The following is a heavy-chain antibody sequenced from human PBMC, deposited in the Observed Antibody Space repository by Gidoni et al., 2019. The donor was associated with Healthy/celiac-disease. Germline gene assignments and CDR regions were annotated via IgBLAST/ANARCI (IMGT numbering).Heavy chain of an antibody. Sequence: EVQLVESGGGLVQPGGSLRLSCAASGFTFSSYSMNWVLQAPGKGLEWVSYISSSSSTIYYADSVKGRFTISRDNAKNSLYLQMNSLRAEDTAVYYCAKGYSYARLPPDQHWGQGTLVTVSS. V-gene: IGHV3-48*01. CDR2: ISSSSSTI. CDR1: GFTFSSYS. D-gene: IGHD5-18*01. J-gene: IGHJ1*01. CDR3: AKGYSYARLPPDQH.